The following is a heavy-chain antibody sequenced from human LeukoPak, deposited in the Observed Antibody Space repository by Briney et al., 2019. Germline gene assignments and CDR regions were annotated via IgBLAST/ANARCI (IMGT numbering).Heavy chain of an antibody. CDR1: GFALRSYS. V-gene: IGHV3-21*01. J-gene: IGHJ5*02. CDR2: ISSTSAYI. CDR3: ARDQGQSSSWYRSVNWFAR. D-gene: IGHD6-13*01. Sequence: GGSLRLSCAASGFALRSYSVTWVRQAPGRGLEWVSSISSTSAYIYYAGSVKGRFSVSRDNAKNSLYLQMNSLRAEDTAVYYCARDQGQSSSWYRSVNWFARWGQGTLVTVSS.